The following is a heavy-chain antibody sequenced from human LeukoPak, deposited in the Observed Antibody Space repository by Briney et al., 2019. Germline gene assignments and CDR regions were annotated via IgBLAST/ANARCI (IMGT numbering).Heavy chain of an antibody. CDR1: GFTFSNYW. J-gene: IGHJ4*02. CDR2: IKQDGSEK. CDR3: ATSSGYLFDY. D-gene: IGHD3-22*01. Sequence: GGSLRLSCAASGFTFSNYWMSWVRQAPGKGLEWVANIKQDGSEKYYVDSVKGRFTISRDNAKNSLYLQMNSLRAEDTAVYYCATSSGYLFDYWGQGTLVTVSS. V-gene: IGHV3-7*01.